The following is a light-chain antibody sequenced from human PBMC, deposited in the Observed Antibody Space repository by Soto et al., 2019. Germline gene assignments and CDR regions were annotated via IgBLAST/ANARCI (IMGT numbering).Light chain of an antibody. J-gene: IGLJ1*01. V-gene: IGLV2-14*01. CDR3: SSYTSSSTLYV. CDR2: EVS. Sequence: QSALTQPASVSGSPGQSITISCTGTSSDVGGYNYVSWYQQHPGKAPKLMIYEVSNRPSGVSNRFSGSKSGNTASLDISXXXXXXXXXYYXSSYTSSSTLYVFGTGTKV. CDR1: SSDVGGYNY.